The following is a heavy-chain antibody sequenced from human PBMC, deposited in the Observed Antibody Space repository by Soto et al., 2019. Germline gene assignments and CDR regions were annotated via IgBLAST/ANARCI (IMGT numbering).Heavy chain of an antibody. J-gene: IGHJ6*02. CDR2: IWYDGSNK. D-gene: IGHD3-22*01. Sequence: GGSLRLSCAASGFTFSSYGMHWVRQAPGKGLEWVAVIWYDGSNKYYADSVKGRFTISRDNSKNTLYLQMNSLRAEDTAVYYCARDGLYDSSGYYYGWDYYYGMDVWGQGTTVTVSS. V-gene: IGHV3-33*01. CDR3: ARDGLYDSSGYYYGWDYYYGMDV. CDR1: GFTFSSYG.